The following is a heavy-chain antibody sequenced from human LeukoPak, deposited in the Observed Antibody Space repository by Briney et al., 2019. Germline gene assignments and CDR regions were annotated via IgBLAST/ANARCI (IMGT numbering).Heavy chain of an antibody. V-gene: IGHV3-15*01. J-gene: IGHJ4*02. D-gene: IGHD2-15*01. Sequence: PGGSLRLSCVGSGFTFRDAWMSWVRQAPGKGLEWVGRIKSKSDGGTIDYAAPVKGRVTISRDDSRNTLYLQMNSLKTEDTAVYYCTTRRQDGWWGQGTLATVS. CDR2: IKSKSDGGTI. CDR3: TTRRQDGW. CDR1: GFTFRDAW.